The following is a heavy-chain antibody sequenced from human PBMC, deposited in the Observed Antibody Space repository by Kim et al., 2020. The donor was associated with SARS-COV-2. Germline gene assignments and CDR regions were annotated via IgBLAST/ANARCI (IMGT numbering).Heavy chain of an antibody. CDR1: GFTFEHYY. Sequence: GGSLRLSCAASGFTFEHYYMSWVRQAPGKGLVWVANIMQDGSDKFYVDSVKGRFTISRDNAKSSLYLQLNSLRFDDTAIYYCARVKTGTTPWFDSWGLGTLVTVSS. CDR2: IMQDGSDK. V-gene: IGHV3-7*01. D-gene: IGHD1-1*01. J-gene: IGHJ5*01. CDR3: ARVKTGTTPWFDS.